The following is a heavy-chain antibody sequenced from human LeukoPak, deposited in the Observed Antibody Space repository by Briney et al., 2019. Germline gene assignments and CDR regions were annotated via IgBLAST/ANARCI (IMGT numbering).Heavy chain of an antibody. CDR3: AKDPSFDY. CDR1: GFTFSDYA. J-gene: IGHJ4*02. CDR2: ISGSGGDA. Sequence: GGCLRLSCAASGFTFSDYAMSWVRQAPGKGLEWVSAISGSGGDAFYADSVKGRFTISRDNSKNTLFLQMNSLRAEDTAVYYCAKDPSFDYWGQGTLVTVSS. V-gene: IGHV3-23*01.